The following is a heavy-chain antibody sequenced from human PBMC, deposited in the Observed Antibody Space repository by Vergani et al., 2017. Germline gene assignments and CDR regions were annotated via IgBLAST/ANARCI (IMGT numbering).Heavy chain of an antibody. V-gene: IGHV4-61*02. D-gene: IGHD2-21*01. J-gene: IGHJ5*02. CDR3: ARGNCGVNCPKYNWLAP. CDR1: RGSISSGGYY. Sequence: QVQLQESGPGLVKPSQTLSLTCTVSRGSISSGGYYWTWIRQPAGRGLEWIGRIYPNGNGNYNESLRSRLTMSIDTSRSQFSLSLSSVTAADTAVYYCARGNCGVNCPKYNWLAPWGRGILVTVSS. CDR2: IYPNGNG.